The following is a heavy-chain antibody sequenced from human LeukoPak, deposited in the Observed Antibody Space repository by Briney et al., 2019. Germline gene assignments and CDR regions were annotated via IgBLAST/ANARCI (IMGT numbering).Heavy chain of an antibody. V-gene: IGHV3-11*06. CDR1: GFTFSDYY. D-gene: IGHD3-16*01. Sequence: GGSLRLSCAVSGFTFSDYYMSWIRQAPGRGLEWVSYITDSGVFTKYTDSVKARFTISRDNAQNSLSLQLNSLRVGDTAIYYCARMIMFRGVPSAAFDSWGQGTLVTVSS. CDR2: ITDSGVFT. J-gene: IGHJ4*02. CDR3: ARMIMFRGVPSAAFDS.